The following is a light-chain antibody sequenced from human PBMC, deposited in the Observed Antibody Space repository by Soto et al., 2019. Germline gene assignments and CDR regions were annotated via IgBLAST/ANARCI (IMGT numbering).Light chain of an antibody. CDR2: AAS. CDR3: QKYNGVPLT. CDR1: QAIRNY. Sequence: DIQMTQSPSSLSASVGDRVTVTCRASQAIRNYLAWYQQKPGEVPKLLITAASTLQSGVPSRFSGSGAGTDLTLTSSSLQPDDGATYYCQKYNGVPLTFGGGTKVEIK. V-gene: IGKV1-27*01. J-gene: IGKJ4*01.